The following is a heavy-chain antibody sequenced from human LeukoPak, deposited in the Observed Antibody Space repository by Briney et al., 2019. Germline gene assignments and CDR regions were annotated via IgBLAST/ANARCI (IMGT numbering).Heavy chain of an antibody. CDR1: GESFSGYF. V-gene: IGHV4-34*01. D-gene: IGHD5-18*01. CDR2: SNHFGSK. J-gene: IGHJ6*02. CDR3: ARRRLQLWSFPLPYNHYAIDF. Sequence: SEPLSLTCAVSGESFSGYFWPWIRQPPGRGLEWIGESNHFGSKEYTPSLKSRVTISVETSKKQFSLNVRSVTEAEAAVYFCARRRLQLWSFPLPYNHYAIDFWGQGTTVTVSS.